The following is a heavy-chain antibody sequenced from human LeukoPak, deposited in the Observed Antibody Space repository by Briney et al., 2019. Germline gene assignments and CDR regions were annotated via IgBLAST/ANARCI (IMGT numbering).Heavy chain of an antibody. Sequence: SETLSLTCTVSGYSISSGYYWGWIRQPPGKGLEWIGSIYHSGSTYYNPSLKSRVTISVDTSKNQFSLKLSSVTAADTVVYYCATSGWYLLPGIYWGQGTLVTVSS. CDR3: ATSGWYLLPGIY. D-gene: IGHD6-19*01. CDR1: GYSISSGYY. J-gene: IGHJ4*02. CDR2: IYHSGST. V-gene: IGHV4-38-2*02.